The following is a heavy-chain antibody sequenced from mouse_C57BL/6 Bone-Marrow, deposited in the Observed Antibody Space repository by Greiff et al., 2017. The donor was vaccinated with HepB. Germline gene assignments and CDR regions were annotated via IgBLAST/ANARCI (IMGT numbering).Heavy chain of an antibody. Sequence: QVQLQQSGAELARPGASVKLSCKASGYTFTSYGISWVKQRTGQGLEWIGEIYPRSGNTYYNEKFKGKATLTADKSSSTAYMELRSLTSEDSAVYFCARGPTVVARDWYFDVWGTGTTVTVSS. V-gene: IGHV1-81*01. CDR3: ARGPTVVARDWYFDV. CDR1: GYTFTSYG. CDR2: IYPRSGNT. D-gene: IGHD1-1*01. J-gene: IGHJ1*03.